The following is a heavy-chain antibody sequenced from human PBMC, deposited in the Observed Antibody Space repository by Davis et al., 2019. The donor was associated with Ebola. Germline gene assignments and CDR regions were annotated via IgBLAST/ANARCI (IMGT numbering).Heavy chain of an antibody. CDR1: GFTFSSYW. D-gene: IGHD1-1*01. CDR2: IKQDGSKK. Sequence: GESLKISCAASGFTFSSYWMNWVRQGPGKGLEWVANIKQDGSKKNYGDSVKDRFTISRDNAKNSLFLQMNNLRADDPAVYYCATERKGDAFDVWGRGTMVTVSS. CDR3: ATERKGDAFDV. V-gene: IGHV3-7*03. J-gene: IGHJ3*01.